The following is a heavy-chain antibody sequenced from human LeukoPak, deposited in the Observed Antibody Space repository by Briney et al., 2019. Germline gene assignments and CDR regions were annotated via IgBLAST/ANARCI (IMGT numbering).Heavy chain of an antibody. Sequence: GRSLRLSCGASGFTFSSYGMHWVRQAPGRGLEWVAVISYDGSNKYYADSVKGRFTISRDNSKNTLYLQMNSLRAEGTAVYYCATWRGSGWYYFDYWGQGTLVTVSS. J-gene: IGHJ4*02. CDR1: GFTFSSYG. CDR3: ATWRGSGWYYFDY. D-gene: IGHD6-19*01. CDR2: ISYDGSNK. V-gene: IGHV3-30*03.